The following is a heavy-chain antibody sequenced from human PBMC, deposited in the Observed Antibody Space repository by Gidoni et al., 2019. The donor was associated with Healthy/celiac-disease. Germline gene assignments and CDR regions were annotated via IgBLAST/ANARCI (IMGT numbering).Heavy chain of an antibody. Sequence: QVQLVQSGAEVKKPGASVKVSCKASGYTFTGYYMHWVRQAPGQGLEWMGWINPNSGGTNYAQKFQGRVTMTRDTSISTAYMELSRLRSDDTAVYYCASSWAPHCSSTSCYTVQADYYYYGMDVWGQGTTVTVSS. D-gene: IGHD2-2*02. CDR1: GYTFTGYY. J-gene: IGHJ6*02. CDR3: ASSWAPHCSSTSCYTVQADYYYYGMDV. V-gene: IGHV1-2*02. CDR2: INPNSGGT.